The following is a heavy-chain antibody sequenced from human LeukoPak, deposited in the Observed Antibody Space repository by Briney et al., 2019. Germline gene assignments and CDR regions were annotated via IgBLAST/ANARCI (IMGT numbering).Heavy chain of an antibody. J-gene: IGHJ3*02. Sequence: GGSLRLSCAASGFTFSSYSMNWVRQAPGKGLEWVGRIKSEIDGGATDYAAPVQGRFTISRDDSQATLYLQMNSLKTEDTAVYYCTTGGSVIVAGTRAFDIWGQGTMVTVSS. CDR2: IKSEIDGGAT. V-gene: IGHV3-15*07. CDR3: TTGGSVIVAGTRAFDI. CDR1: GFTFSSYS. D-gene: IGHD5-12*01.